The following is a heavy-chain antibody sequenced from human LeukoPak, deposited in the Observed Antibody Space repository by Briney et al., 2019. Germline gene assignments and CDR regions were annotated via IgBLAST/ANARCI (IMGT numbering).Heavy chain of an antibody. D-gene: IGHD3-10*01. CDR3: ARDRGDGVGELLYLPLDY. J-gene: IGHJ4*02. CDR1: GFAFRTYS. Sequence: GGSLRLSCAASGFAFRTYSMNWVRQAPGKGLEWVAYISSSGDTIQYADSVKGRFTVSRDNAKSSLFLQMNSLRVEDMAVYYCARDRGDGVGELLYLPLDYWGQGTLVTVSS. CDR2: ISSSGDTI. V-gene: IGHV3-48*04.